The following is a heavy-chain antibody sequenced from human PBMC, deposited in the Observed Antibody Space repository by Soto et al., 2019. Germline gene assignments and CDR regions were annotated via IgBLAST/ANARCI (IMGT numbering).Heavy chain of an antibody. V-gene: IGHV3-74*01. J-gene: IGHJ4*02. Sequence: EVQLVESGGGLVQPGGSLRLSCAASGFTFSSYWMHWVRQAPGKGLVWVSRINSDGRSTSYADSVKGRFTISRDNDKNTLYLQMNSLRAEDTAVYYCVRTSLVVAAATREDYWGQGTLVTVSS. CDR3: VRTSLVVAAATREDY. CDR2: INSDGRST. CDR1: GFTFSSYW. D-gene: IGHD2-15*01.